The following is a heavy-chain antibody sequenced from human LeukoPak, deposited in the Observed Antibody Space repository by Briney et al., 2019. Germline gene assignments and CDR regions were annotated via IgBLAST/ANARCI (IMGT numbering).Heavy chain of an antibody. Sequence: ASVKVSCKASGYTFTSYDVKWGRQATGLWLEWMGWMNPNSGNTGYAQKFQGRVTMTRNTSISTAYMELSSLRSEDTAVYYCARGPAAAGIDFDYWGQGTLVTVSS. J-gene: IGHJ4*02. V-gene: IGHV1-8*01. CDR1: GYTFTSYD. CDR3: ARGPAAAGIDFDY. CDR2: MNPNSGNT. D-gene: IGHD6-13*01.